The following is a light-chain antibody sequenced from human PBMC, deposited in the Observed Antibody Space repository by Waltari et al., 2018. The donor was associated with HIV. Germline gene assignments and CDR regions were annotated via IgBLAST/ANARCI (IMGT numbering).Light chain of an antibody. CDR3: YSYAGSYTSV. V-gene: IGLV2-11*01. J-gene: IGLJ1*01. Sequence: QSALTQPRSVSGSPGQPVTISCTGTSSDVGGYNYVDWYQQHPGKAPKLMIYDVNKRPSGVPDRFACSKSGNTASLTISGLQTEDEADYYCYSYAGSYTSVFGTGTTVTVL. CDR2: DVN. CDR1: SSDVGGYNY.